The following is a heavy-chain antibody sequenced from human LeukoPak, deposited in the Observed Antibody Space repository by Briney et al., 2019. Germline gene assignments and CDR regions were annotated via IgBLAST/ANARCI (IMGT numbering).Heavy chain of an antibody. CDR1: GFTFSDYY. CDR3: AREYCSGGSCYPFDY. J-gene: IGHJ4*02. CDR2: ISSSGSTI. D-gene: IGHD2-15*01. Sequence: GGSLRLSCAASGFTFSDYYMSWIRQAPGKGLEWVSYISSSGSTIYYADSVKGRFTISRDNAKNSLYLQMNSLRAEDTAVYYCAREYCSGGSCYPFDYWGQGTLVTVSS. V-gene: IGHV3-11*04.